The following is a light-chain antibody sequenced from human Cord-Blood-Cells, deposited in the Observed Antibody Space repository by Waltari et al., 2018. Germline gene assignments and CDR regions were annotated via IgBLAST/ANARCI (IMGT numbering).Light chain of an antibody. CDR1: SSNTVSNY. CDR3: AAWDDSLSGRV. CDR2: RNN. V-gene: IGLV1-47*01. Sequence: QSVLTQPPSASGTPGQRVTISRSGSSSNTVSNYVYCYQQLPGTAPKLLTYRNNQRPSGVPDRFSGSKSGTSASLAISGLRSEDEADYYCAAWDDSLSGRVFGGGTKLTVL. J-gene: IGLJ3*02.